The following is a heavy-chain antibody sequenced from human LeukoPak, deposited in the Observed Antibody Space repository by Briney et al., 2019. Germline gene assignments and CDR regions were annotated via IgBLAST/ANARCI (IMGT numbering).Heavy chain of an antibody. D-gene: IGHD3-10*01. V-gene: IGHV3-48*03. Sequence: GGSLRLSCAASGFTFSSYEMNWVRQAPGKGLEWVSYISSSGSTIYYADSVKGRFTISRDNAKNSLYLQMNSLRAEDTAVYYCARGLYYYGSGSYLGYWGQGTLVTVSS. CDR1: GFTFSSYE. CDR3: ARGLYYYGSGSYLGY. CDR2: ISSSGSTI. J-gene: IGHJ4*02.